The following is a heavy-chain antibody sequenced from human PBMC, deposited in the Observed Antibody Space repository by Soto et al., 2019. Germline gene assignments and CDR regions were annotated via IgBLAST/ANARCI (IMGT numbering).Heavy chain of an antibody. D-gene: IGHD6-19*01. V-gene: IGHV1-69*01. CDR2: ITPIFEAA. J-gene: IGHJ4*02. CDR3: ARGSAVADVFDS. CDR1: GGTFKSYA. Sequence: QVQLEQSGAEVKRPGFSVKVSCNASGGTFKSYAISWVRQAPGQGLEWMGGITPIFEAANYAQKFQGRVTFSADESTSTAYMELRSLRSEDTAVYYCARGSAVADVFDSWGQGTLVTVSS.